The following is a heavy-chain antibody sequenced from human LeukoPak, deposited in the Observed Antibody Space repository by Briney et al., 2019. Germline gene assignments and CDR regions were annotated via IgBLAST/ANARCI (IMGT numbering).Heavy chain of an antibody. D-gene: IGHD6-6*01. J-gene: IGHJ4*02. V-gene: IGHV4-4*07. CDR3: ARERKYSSSSGRRHGGFDY. CDR1: GGSLSRYY. Sequence: PSETLSLTCAVSGGSLSRYYRSWVRQPAGRGLEWIGRLYTSGSTKYNPSLESRLAMSVDTSKNQFPLMLSSVTGADADVYYCARERKYSSSSGRRHGGFDYWGQGTLVTVSS. CDR2: LYTSGST.